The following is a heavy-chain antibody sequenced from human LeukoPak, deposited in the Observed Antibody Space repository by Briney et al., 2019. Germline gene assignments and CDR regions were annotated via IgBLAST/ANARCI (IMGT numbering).Heavy chain of an antibody. D-gene: IGHD6-19*01. CDR1: GGTFSSYA. CDR3: ARESAVVTRWYFDL. CDR2: IIPIFGTA. V-gene: IGHV1-69*13. J-gene: IGHJ2*01. Sequence: ASVKVSCKASGGTFSSYAISWVRQAPGQGLEWMGGIIPIFGTANYAQKFQGRVTITADESTSTAYMELSRLRSDDTAVYYCARESAVVTRWYFDLWGQGTLVTVSS.